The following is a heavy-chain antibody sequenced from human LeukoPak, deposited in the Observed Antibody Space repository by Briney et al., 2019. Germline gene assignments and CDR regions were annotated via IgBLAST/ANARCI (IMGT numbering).Heavy chain of an antibody. CDR1: GFTFSSYA. Sequence: PGGSLRLSCGGSGFTFSSYAMSWVRQAPGKGLEWVSAISGSGTDTFYANSVKGRFTISRDNSKNTLYLQMNSLRAEDTAVYYCAKDRTRIAAAGTSFDYWGQGTLVTVSS. CDR3: AKDRTRIAAAGTSFDY. V-gene: IGHV3-23*01. D-gene: IGHD6-13*01. J-gene: IGHJ4*02. CDR2: ISGSGTDT.